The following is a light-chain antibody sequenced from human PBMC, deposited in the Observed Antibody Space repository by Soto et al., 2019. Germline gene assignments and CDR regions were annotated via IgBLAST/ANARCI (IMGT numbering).Light chain of an antibody. CDR3: AALDDGLSGWV. CDR1: SSNIGSNY. V-gene: IGLV1-47*02. CDR2: ANN. J-gene: IGLJ3*02. Sequence: QSVLTQPPSASGTPGQRVTISCSGSSSNIGSNYVFWYHQLPGTAPKLLIYANNQRSSGVPDRVSGSKSGASASRAISGLRSEDEAGYYCAALDDGLSGWVLGGGTKVTVL.